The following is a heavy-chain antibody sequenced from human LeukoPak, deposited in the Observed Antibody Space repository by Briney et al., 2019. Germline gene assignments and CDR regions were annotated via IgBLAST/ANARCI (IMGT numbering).Heavy chain of an antibody. D-gene: IGHD2-2*02. J-gene: IGHJ3*02. V-gene: IGHV4-39*01. CDR3: ARLDCSSTDCYTLGDAFDI. CDR1: GGSISSRSYY. CDR2: IPYIGNT. Sequence: PSETLSLTCTVSGGSISSRSYYWGWIRQPPGEGLEWIGSIPYIGNTYYNPSLKSRVAISVDTSKNQFSLKLSSVTAADMAVYYCARLDCSSTDCYTLGDAFDIWGQGTMVTVSS.